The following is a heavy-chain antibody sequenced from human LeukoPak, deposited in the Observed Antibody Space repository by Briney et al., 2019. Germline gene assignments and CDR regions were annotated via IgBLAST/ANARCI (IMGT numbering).Heavy chain of an antibody. Sequence: SVKVSCKASGGTFSSYAISWVRQAPGQRLEWMGGIIPIFGTANYAQKFQGRVTITADESTSTAYMELSSLRSEDTAVYYCARGTPLDRVSHYNWFDPWGQGTLVTVSS. CDR3: ARGTPLDRVSHYNWFDP. CDR2: IIPIFGTA. CDR1: GGTFSSYA. D-gene: IGHD1-1*01. J-gene: IGHJ5*02. V-gene: IGHV1-69*13.